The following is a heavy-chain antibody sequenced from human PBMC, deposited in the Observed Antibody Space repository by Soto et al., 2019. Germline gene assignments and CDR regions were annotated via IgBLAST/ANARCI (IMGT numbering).Heavy chain of an antibody. CDR2: IWYDGSNK. V-gene: IGHV3-33*01. CDR3: ARVGGSGSYENYFDY. J-gene: IGHJ4*02. CDR1: GFTFSSYG. D-gene: IGHD3-10*01. Sequence: QVQLVESGGGVVQPGRSLRLSCAASGFTFSSYGMHWVRQAPGKGLEWVAVIWYDGSNKYYADSVKGRFTISRDNSKNTLYLQMNSLRAEDTAVYYCARVGGSGSYENYFDYWGQGTLVTVSS.